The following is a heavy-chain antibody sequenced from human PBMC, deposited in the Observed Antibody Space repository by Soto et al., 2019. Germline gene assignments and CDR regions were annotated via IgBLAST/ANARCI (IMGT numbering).Heavy chain of an antibody. Sequence: SVTMSLTCTVSSGSISSMIYCWNWIRQPPGKGLEWIGSIFYSGSTYYNPSLKSRVTISVDTSKNQFSLTLTSVTAADTAVYYCARQCRGVTCHWFFDYWGQGTLVTVSS. CDR3: ARQCRGVTCHWFFDY. V-gene: IGHV4-39*01. J-gene: IGHJ4*02. CDR2: IFYSGST. D-gene: IGHD2-15*01. CDR1: SGSISSMIYC.